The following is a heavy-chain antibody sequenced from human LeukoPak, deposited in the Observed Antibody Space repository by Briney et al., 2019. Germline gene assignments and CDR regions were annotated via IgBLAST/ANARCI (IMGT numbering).Heavy chain of an antibody. CDR1: GFTFSSYA. V-gene: IGHV3-30*04. Sequence: PGRSLRLSCAASGFTFSSYAMHWVRQAPGKGLEWVAVISYDGSNKYYADSVKGRFTISRDNSKNTLYLQTNSLRAEDTAVYYCARPSYDSSGYYYFDYWGQGTLVTVSS. J-gene: IGHJ4*02. CDR3: ARPSYDSSGYYYFDY. CDR2: ISYDGSNK. D-gene: IGHD3-22*01.